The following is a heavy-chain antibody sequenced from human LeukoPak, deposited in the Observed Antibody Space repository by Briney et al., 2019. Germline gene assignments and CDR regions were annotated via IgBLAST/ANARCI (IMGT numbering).Heavy chain of an antibody. V-gene: IGHV3-23*01. CDR2: ISGSGGST. Sequence: GGSLRLSCAASGFTFSSYAMSWVRQAPGKGLEWVSAISGSGGSTYYADSVKGRFTISRDNSKNTLYLQMNRLRAEDTAVYYCAKAKGATAYYYYGMDVWGQGTTVTVSS. CDR3: AKAKGATAYYYYGMDV. CDR1: GFTFSSYA. D-gene: IGHD1-26*01. J-gene: IGHJ6*02.